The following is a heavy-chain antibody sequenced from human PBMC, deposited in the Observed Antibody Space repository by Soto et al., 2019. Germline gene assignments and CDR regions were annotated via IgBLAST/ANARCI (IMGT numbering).Heavy chain of an antibody. D-gene: IGHD2-2*01. CDR1: GYSFTSYW. CDR2: IYPGDSDT. Sequence: PGESLKISCKGSGYSFTSYWIGWVRQMPGKGLEWMGIIYPGDSDTRYSPSFQGQVTISADKSISTAYLQWSSLKASDTAMNYCARHVPAATETSYYYYGMDVWGQGTTVTVSS. CDR3: ARHVPAATETSYYYYGMDV. V-gene: IGHV5-51*01. J-gene: IGHJ6*02.